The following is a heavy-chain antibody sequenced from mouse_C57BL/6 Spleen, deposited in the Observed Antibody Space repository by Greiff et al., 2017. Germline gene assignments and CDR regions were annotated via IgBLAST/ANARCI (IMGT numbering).Heavy chain of an antibody. Sequence: EVQLVESGGGLVKPGGSLKLSCAASGFTFSDYGMHWVRQAPEKGLEWVAYISSGSSTIYYADTVKGRFTLSRDNATNTLFLQMTRLRAEEAAMYYCGRKGNYDGSFDYWGQGTTLTVSS. J-gene: IGHJ2*01. CDR2: ISSGSSTI. CDR3: GRKGNYDGSFDY. V-gene: IGHV5-17*01. D-gene: IGHD1-1*01. CDR1: GFTFSDYG.